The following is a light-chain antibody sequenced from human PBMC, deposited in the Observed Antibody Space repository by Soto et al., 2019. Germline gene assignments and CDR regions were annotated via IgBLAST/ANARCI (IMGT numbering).Light chain of an antibody. V-gene: IGKV3-11*01. CDR2: DAS. Sequence: EIVLTQSPATLSLSPGERATLSCRASQSVSSYLAWYQQNPGQAPRLLIYDASNRATGIPARFSGSGSGTDFTLTISSLEPEDFAVYYCQQRSNWPPGVFTFGPGTKVDIK. CDR1: QSVSSY. J-gene: IGKJ3*01. CDR3: QQRSNWPPGVFT.